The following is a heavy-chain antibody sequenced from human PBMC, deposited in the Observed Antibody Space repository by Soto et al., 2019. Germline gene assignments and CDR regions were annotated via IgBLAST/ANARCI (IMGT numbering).Heavy chain of an antibody. V-gene: IGHV4-59*08. Sequence: LVMLCVRRSVAEGTSVGYDWSCIRQPPGKGLEWIGYIYYSGSTNYNPSLKSRVTISVDTANNQFSLQLNSVTADDTAVYYCARLIGNSWLDSWGQGTLVTVSS. J-gene: IGHJ5*01. CDR2: IYYSGST. CDR3: ARLIGNSWLDS. CDR1: EGTSVGYD.